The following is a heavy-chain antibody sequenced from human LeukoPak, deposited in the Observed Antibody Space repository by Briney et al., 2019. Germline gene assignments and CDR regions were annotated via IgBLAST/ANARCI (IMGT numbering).Heavy chain of an antibody. Sequence: TSETLSLTCTVSGYSISSGYYWGWIRQPPGKGLEWIGSIYHSGSTYYNPSLKSRVTISVDTSKNQFSLKLSSVTAADTAVYYCARAGLRYSSSSYKGVFRDWGQGTLVTVSS. CDR2: IYHSGST. J-gene: IGHJ4*02. CDR1: GYSISSGYY. V-gene: IGHV4-38-2*02. D-gene: IGHD6-6*01. CDR3: ARAGLRYSSSSYKGVFRD.